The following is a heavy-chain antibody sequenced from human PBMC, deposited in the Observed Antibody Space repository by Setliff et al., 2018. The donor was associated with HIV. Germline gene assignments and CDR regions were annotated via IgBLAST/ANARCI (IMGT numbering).Heavy chain of an antibody. D-gene: IGHD3-22*01. J-gene: IGHJ3*02. CDR1: GDSVTTSSW. Sequence: KTSETLSLTCAVSGDSVTTSSWWSWVRQSPGKGLEWIGEIYRSGSTNYNPSLKSRVTISLDKSKNQFSLKVNSVTAADTAVYYCTRRDNSVSGYYTDHAFDIWGLGTLVTVSS. CDR3: TRRDNSVSGYYTDHAFDI. CDR2: IYRSGST. V-gene: IGHV4-4*02.